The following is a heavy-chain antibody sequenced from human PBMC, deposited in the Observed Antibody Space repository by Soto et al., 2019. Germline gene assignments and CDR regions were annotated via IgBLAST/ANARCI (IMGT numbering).Heavy chain of an antibody. D-gene: IGHD3-3*01. CDR3: AKDGESYYDFWSGYRRGAYYGMDV. J-gene: IGHJ6*02. Sequence: GGSLRLSCAASGFTFSSYGMHWVRQAPGKWLEWVAVISYDGSNKYYADSVKGRFTISRDNSKNTLYLQMNSLRAEDTAVYYCAKDGESYYDFWSGYRRGAYYGMDVWGQGXTVTVYS. CDR1: GFTFSSYG. V-gene: IGHV3-30*18. CDR2: ISYDGSNK.